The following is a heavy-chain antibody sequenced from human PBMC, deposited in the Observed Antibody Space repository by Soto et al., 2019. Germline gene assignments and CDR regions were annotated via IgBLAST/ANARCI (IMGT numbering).Heavy chain of an antibody. CDR1: GGSISNYY. D-gene: IGHD3-22*01. J-gene: IGHJ4*02. CDR3: ARDAYYYATRGYYLVDY. V-gene: IGHV4-4*07. CDR2: IYSSGST. Sequence: SETLSLTCTVSGGSISNYYWSWIRQPAGKGLEWIGRIYSSGSTYYNPSLMSRVTMSVDTSKNQFSLKLSSVTAADTAIYYCARDAYYYATRGYYLVDYWGQGTLVTVSS.